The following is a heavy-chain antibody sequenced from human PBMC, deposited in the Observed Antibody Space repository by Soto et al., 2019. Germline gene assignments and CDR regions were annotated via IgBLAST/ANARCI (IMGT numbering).Heavy chain of an antibody. Sequence: SETLSLTCTVSGGSINSSSYYWVLIRQPPGKGLEWIGSIYYSGSTYYNPSLKSRVTISVDTSKNQFSLKLSSVTAADTAVYYCARRLWFGESYYFDYWGQGTLVTVS. CDR1: GGSINSSSYY. D-gene: IGHD3-10*01. CDR3: ARRLWFGESYYFDY. CDR2: IYYSGST. V-gene: IGHV4-39*01. J-gene: IGHJ4*02.